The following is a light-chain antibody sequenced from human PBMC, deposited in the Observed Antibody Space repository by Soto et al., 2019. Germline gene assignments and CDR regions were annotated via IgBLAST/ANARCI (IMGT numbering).Light chain of an antibody. V-gene: IGLV2-8*01. Sequence: QSVLTQPPSASGSPGQSVTISCTGTSSDVGGYNYVSWYQQHLGKAPKLMIYEVSKRPSGVPDRFSGSKSGNTASLTVSGLQAEDEADYYCSSYAGSNIVVFGGGTKLTVL. CDR1: SSDVGGYNY. J-gene: IGLJ2*01. CDR3: SSYAGSNIVV. CDR2: EVS.